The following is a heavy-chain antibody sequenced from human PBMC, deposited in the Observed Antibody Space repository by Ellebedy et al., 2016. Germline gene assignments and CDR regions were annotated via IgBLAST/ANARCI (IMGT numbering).Heavy chain of an antibody. J-gene: IGHJ6*02. CDR1: GFTFSSYS. CDR2: ISSSSSTI. D-gene: IGHD2-15*01. V-gene: IGHV3-48*02. CDR3: ARDEESVVAATPGHMDV. Sequence: GGSLRLSCAASGFTFSSYSMNWVRQAPGKGLEWVSYISSSSSTIYYADSVKGRFTISRDNAKNSLYLQMNSLRDEDTAVYYCARDEESVVAATPGHMDVWGQGTTVTVSS.